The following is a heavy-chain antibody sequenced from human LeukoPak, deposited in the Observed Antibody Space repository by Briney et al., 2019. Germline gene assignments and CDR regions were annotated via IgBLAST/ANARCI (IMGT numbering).Heavy chain of an antibody. V-gene: IGHV4-59*01. Sequence: SETQSLTCTVSGGSISSYYWSWIRQPPGKGLEWIGYIYYSGSTNYNPSLKSRVTISVDTSKNQFSLKLSSVTAADTAVYYCARSPITIFGVVILYYFDYWGQGTLVTVSS. CDR2: IYYSGST. D-gene: IGHD3-3*01. J-gene: IGHJ4*02. CDR3: ARSPITIFGVVILYYFDY. CDR1: GGSISSYY.